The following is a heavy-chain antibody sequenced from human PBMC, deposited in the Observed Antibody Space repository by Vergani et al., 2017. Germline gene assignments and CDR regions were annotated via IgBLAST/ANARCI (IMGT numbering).Heavy chain of an antibody. CDR3: ARDEAYYYDSSGYPHGN. J-gene: IGHJ4*02. Sequence: EVQLVQSGAEVKTPGESLKISCKGSGYSFTSYWIGWVRQMPGKGLEWMGIIYPGDSDTRYSPSFQGQVTISADKSISTAYLQWSSLKASDTAMYYCARDEAYYYDSSGYPHGNWGQGTLVTVSS. V-gene: IGHV5-51*01. CDR2: IYPGDSDT. D-gene: IGHD3-22*01. CDR1: GYSFTSYW.